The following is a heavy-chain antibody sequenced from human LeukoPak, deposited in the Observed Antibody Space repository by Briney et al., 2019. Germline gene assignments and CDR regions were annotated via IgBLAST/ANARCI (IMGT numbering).Heavy chain of an antibody. CDR1: GYTFTGYF. Sequence: ASVKVSCKASGYTFTGYFMNWVRQAPGQGPEWMGWINPNSGGANYAQKFQGRVTMTRDTSISTAYMELSSLISDDTAVYYCARGSSVRDWFDLWGQGTLVTVSS. CDR2: INPNSGGA. J-gene: IGHJ5*02. D-gene: IGHD1-1*01. CDR3: ARGSSVRDWFDL. V-gene: IGHV1-2*02.